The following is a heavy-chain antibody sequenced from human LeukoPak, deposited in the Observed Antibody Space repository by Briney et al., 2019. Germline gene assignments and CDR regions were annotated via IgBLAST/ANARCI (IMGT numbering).Heavy chain of an antibody. CDR1: GFIFSDYY. CDR2: LSTGGDIM. V-gene: IGHV3-11*01. J-gene: IGHJ3*02. D-gene: IGHD4-23*01. CDR3: ARGHYGGNPADAFDI. Sequence: GGSLRLSCAASGFIFSDYYMSWIRQAPGKGLEWVSYLSTGGDIMYYAGSVKGRFTISRDNAKNSLYLEMDSLRAEDTAVYYCARGHYGGNPADAFDIWGQGTMVTVS.